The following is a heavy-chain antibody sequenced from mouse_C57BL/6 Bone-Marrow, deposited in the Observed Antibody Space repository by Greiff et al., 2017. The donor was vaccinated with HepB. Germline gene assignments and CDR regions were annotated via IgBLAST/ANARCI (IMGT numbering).Heavy chain of an antibody. CDR1: GFTFSSYA. V-gene: IGHV5-9-1*02. CDR3: TRGDGNYDYAMDY. J-gene: IGHJ4*01. D-gene: IGHD2-1*01. Sequence: EVKLMESGEGLVKPGGSLKLSCAASGFTFSSYAMSWVRQTPEKRLEWVAYISSGGDYIYYADTVKGRFTISRDNARNTLYLQMSSLKSEDTAMYYCTRGDGNYDYAMDYWGQGTSVTVSS. CDR2: ISSGGDYI.